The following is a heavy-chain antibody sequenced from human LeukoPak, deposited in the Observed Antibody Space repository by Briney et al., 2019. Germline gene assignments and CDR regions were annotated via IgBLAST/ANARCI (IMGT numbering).Heavy chain of an antibody. V-gene: IGHV3-23*01. CDR3: AKDVILPAQYDILTVRTDAFDI. CDR2: ISGSGGST. CDR1: GFTFSSYA. Sequence: GGSLRLSCAASGFTFSSYAMSWVRQVPGKGLEWVSAISGSGGSTYYADSVKGRFTISRDNSKNTLYLQMNSLRAEDTAVYYCAKDVILPAQYDILTVRTDAFDIWGQGTMVTVSS. J-gene: IGHJ3*02. D-gene: IGHD3-9*01.